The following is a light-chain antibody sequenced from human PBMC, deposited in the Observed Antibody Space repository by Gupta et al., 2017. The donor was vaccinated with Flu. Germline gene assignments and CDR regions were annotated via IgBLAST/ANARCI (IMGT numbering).Light chain of an antibody. J-gene: IGKJ1*01. CDR3: QQYNDYWT. CDR2: KAS. Sequence: DIQMTQSPSTLSASVGDRVTITCRASQSISGWLAWYQQKPGKAPKLLIYKASSLQSGVPSRFSGSGSGTELTLTINSLQPDDFATYYCQQYNDYWTFGQGTRVEIK. V-gene: IGKV1-5*03. CDR1: QSISGW.